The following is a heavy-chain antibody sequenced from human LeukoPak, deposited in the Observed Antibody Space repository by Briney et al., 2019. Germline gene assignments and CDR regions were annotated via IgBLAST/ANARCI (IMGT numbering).Heavy chain of an antibody. CDR3: ARGSPHYYDSGGYPGSYFDY. CDR2: IYYSGST. CDR1: GGSINSVDYY. D-gene: IGHD3-22*01. J-gene: IGHJ4*02. V-gene: IGHV4-61*08. Sequence: SETLSLTCTVSGGSINSVDYYWSWIRQPPGKGLEWIGYIYYSGSTNYNPSLKSRVTISVDTSKNQFSLKLSSVTAADTAVYYCARGSPHYYDSGGYPGSYFDYWGQGTLVTVSS.